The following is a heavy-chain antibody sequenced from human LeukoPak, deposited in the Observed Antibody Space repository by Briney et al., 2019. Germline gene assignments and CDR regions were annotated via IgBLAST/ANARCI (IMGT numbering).Heavy chain of an antibody. J-gene: IGHJ4*02. CDR3: ARVSLVRGAPDYYFDY. Sequence: SETLSLTCTVSGGSISTSTYYWGWIRQPPGKGLEWIGSIYYSGSPYYNPSLKSRVTISVDTSNNQFSLKLSSVTAADTAVYYCARVSLVRGAPDYYFDYWGQGTLVTVSS. CDR1: GGSISTSTYY. CDR2: IYYSGSP. V-gene: IGHV4-39*07. D-gene: IGHD3-10*01.